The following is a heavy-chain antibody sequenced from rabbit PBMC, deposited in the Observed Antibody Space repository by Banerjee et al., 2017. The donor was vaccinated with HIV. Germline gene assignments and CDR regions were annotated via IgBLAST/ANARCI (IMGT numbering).Heavy chain of an antibody. J-gene: IGHJ4*01. D-gene: IGHD6-1*01. CDR3: ARDRGIRYAGYAGYVGYGYGGFNL. CDR1: GFDFSNYG. V-gene: IGHV1S43*01. Sequence: QEHLVESGGGLVQPGGSLKVSCKASGFDFSNYGVSWVRQAPGKGLEWIACIYTSSDSTWHANWVNGRFTISRSTSLNTVDLKMTSLTAADTATYFCARDRGIRYAGYAGYVGYGYGGFNLWGPGTLVTVS. CDR2: IYTSSDST.